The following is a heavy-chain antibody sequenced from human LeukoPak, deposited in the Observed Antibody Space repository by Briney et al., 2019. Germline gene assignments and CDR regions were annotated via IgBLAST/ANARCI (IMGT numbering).Heavy chain of an antibody. CDR3: ARELNGYGYYFFDY. D-gene: IGHD3-16*01. Sequence: GGSLRLSCAASGFTFSSYWMHWVRQAPGKGLVWVSRIKTDGSSTSYADSVKGRFTISRDNAKNSLYLQMNGLGAEDTAVYYCARELNGYGYYFFDYWGPGTLVTVSS. CDR1: GFTFSSYW. J-gene: IGHJ4*02. CDR2: IKTDGSST. V-gene: IGHV3-74*01.